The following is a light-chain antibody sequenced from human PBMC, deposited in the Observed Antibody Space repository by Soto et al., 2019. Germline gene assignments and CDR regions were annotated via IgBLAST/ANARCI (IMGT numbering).Light chain of an antibody. V-gene: IGLV1-44*01. CDR2: SNN. Sequence: QSVLTQPPSASGTPGQRVTISCSGSSSNIGGNTVNWYQQLPGTAPKLLIYSNNQRPSGVPDRFSGSKSGTSASLAISGLQSEDEADYYCAAWDDSLNGIDVFGTGTKLTVL. J-gene: IGLJ1*01. CDR1: SSNIGGNT. CDR3: AAWDDSLNGIDV.